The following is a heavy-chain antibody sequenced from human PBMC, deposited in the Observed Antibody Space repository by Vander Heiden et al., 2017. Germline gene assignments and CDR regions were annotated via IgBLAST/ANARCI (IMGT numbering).Heavy chain of an antibody. CDR3: ARTAPPDDAFDI. CDR1: GGSLSSYY. CDR2: FYYSGST. J-gene: IGHJ3*02. V-gene: IGHV4-59*01. Sequence: QVHLQESGPGLVQPSEPLSLPSTLSGGSLSSYYWSWIRQSPGKGLEWIGYFYYSGSTNYNPSLKSRVTRSVDTSKNQFSLKLSSVTAADTAVYYCARTAPPDDAFDIWGQGTMVTVSS.